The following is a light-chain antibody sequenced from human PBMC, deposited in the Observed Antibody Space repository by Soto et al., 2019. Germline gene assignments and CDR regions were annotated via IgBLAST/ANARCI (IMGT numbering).Light chain of an antibody. Sequence: EIVLTQSPGTLSLSPGERATLSCRASQTVSRNYLAWYQQKPGQAPRLLIYAASSRATGIPNRFSGSGSGTXXXXXIXXXXXXXSAVYYCQQYGGSPMYTFGQGTKLEIK. V-gene: IGKV3-20*01. J-gene: IGKJ2*01. CDR2: AAS. CDR1: QTVSRNY. CDR3: QQYGGSPMYT.